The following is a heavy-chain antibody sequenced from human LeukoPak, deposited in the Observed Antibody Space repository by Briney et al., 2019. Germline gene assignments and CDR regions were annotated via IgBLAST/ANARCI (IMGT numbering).Heavy chain of an antibody. CDR1: GYTFTSYD. CDR3: ARSIVVVVAATPTWFDP. Sequence: ASVKVSCKASGYTFTSYDINWVRQATGQGLEWMGWMNPNSGNTGYAQKFQGRVTITRNTSISTAYMELSSLRSEDTAVYYCARSIVVVVAATPTWFDPWGQGTLVTVSS. J-gene: IGHJ5*02. V-gene: IGHV1-8*03. D-gene: IGHD2-15*01. CDR2: MNPNSGNT.